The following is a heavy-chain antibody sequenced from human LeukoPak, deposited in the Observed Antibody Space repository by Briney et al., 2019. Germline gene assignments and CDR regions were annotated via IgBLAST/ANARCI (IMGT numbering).Heavy chain of an antibody. V-gene: IGHV1-69*01. CDR3: ARGKYCSSTSCYEGFDP. CDR1: GGTFSSYA. Sequence: SVKVSCKASGGTFSSYAISWVRQAPGQGLEWMGGLIPIFGTANYAQKFQGRVTITADESTGTAYMELSSLRSEDTAVYYCARGKYCSSTSCYEGFDPWGQGTLVTVSS. CDR2: LIPIFGTA. J-gene: IGHJ5*02. D-gene: IGHD2-2*01.